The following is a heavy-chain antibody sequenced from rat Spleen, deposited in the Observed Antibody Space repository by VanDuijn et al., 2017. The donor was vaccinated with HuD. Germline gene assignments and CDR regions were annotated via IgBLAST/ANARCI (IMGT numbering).Heavy chain of an antibody. V-gene: IGHV5S10*01. CDR2: IIYDGTRT. Sequence: VQLVESGGGLVQPGRSMKLSCAASGLSFSNYDMAWVRQAPKKGLEWVATIIYDGTRTFYRDSVQGRFTISRDNAKSTLYLHMDSLTSEDTATYYCATGPRILRLDWFAYWGQGTLVTVSS. CDR1: GLSFSNYD. CDR3: ATGPRILRLDWFAY. D-gene: IGHD1-6*01. J-gene: IGHJ3*01.